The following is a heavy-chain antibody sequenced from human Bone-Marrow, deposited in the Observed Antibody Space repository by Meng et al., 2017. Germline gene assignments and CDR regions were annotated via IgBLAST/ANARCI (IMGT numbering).Heavy chain of an antibody. CDR3: ARVRDLVHWSFDL. V-gene: IGHV3-11*05. CDR1: TFTFSDYY. J-gene: IGHJ2*01. Sequence: QVQLVESGGVLGKPGGSLRLSCAASTFTFSDYYMSWIRQAPRKGLEWVSYISSRSTFTNFADSVKGRFAISRDNAKNSLYLQMNSLRADDTAIYYCARVRDLVHWSFDLWGGGNLVTVSS. CDR2: ISSRSTFT.